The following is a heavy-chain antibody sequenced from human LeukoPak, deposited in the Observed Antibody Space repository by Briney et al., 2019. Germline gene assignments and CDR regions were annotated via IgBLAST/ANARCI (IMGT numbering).Heavy chain of an antibody. J-gene: IGHJ5*02. D-gene: IGHD3-10*01. Sequence: AETLSLTCTVSGGSISSYYWSWIRQPPGKGLEWIGYIYYSGRSTYYNPSLKSRVTISIDTSKNQFSLKLSSVTAADTAVYYCARGGYYGSGNDFRFDPWGQGTLVTVSS. CDR2: IYYSGRST. CDR1: GGSISSYY. V-gene: IGHV4-59*01. CDR3: ARGGYYGSGNDFRFDP.